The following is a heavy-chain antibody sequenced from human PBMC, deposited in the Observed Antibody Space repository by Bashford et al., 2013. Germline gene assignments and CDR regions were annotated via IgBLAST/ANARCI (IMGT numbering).Heavy chain of an antibody. J-gene: IGHJ4*02. CDR1: GGSISSSSYY. D-gene: IGHD3-16*01. V-gene: IGHV4-39*07. Sequence: SETLSLTCTVSGGSISSSSYYWGWIRQPPGKGLEWIANIYYAGSTFYNPSLKSRVTLSVDTSRNQFSLRLRSVTAADTAVYYCARARVWPVIDYWGQGSPVTVSS. CDR3: ARARVWPVIDY. CDR2: IYYAGST.